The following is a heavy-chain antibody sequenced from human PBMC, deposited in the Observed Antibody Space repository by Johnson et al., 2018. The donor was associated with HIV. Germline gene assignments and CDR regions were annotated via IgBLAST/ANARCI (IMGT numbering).Heavy chain of an antibody. D-gene: IGHD2-8*02. CDR1: GFTFSRYG. J-gene: IGHJ3*01. Sequence: QMQLVESGGGVVQPGRSLRLSCAASGFTFSRYGMHWVRQAPGQGLEWVAFIPNDGSNEYYADSATGRFTISRDTSKNTLYLQLNSLINENTAMYDCATPGIGKCAGGVCFFDRFDVWGPGTMVTVSS. CDR2: IPNDGSNE. V-gene: IGHV3-30*03. CDR3: ATPGIGKCAGGVCFFDRFDV.